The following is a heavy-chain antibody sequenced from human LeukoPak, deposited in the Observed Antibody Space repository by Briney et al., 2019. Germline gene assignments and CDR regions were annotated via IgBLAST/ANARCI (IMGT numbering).Heavy chain of an antibody. V-gene: IGHV3-21*04. CDR2: ISGSRTYI. CDR3: AKLDYYDTR. Sequence: GGSLRLSCAASGFTFSSYSMNWVRRAPGKGLEWVSSISGSRTYIYYADSVKGRFTISRDNAKNSLYLQMSSLRAEDMAVYFCAKLDYYDTRWGQGTLVTVSS. J-gene: IGHJ4*02. D-gene: IGHD3-22*01. CDR1: GFTFSSYS.